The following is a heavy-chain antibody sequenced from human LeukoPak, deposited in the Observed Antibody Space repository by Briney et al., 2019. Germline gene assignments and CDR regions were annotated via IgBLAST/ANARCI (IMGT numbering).Heavy chain of an antibody. CDR3: ARDQEAYCSSTSCYRAYAFDI. J-gene: IGHJ3*02. V-gene: IGHV1-69*13. CDR1: GYTFNSYG. D-gene: IGHD2-2*01. Sequence: GASVKVSCKASGYTFNSYGISWVRQAPGQGLEWMGGIIPIFGTANYAQKFQGRVTITADESTSTAYMELSSLRSEDTAVYYCARDQEAYCSSTSCYRAYAFDIWGQGTMVTVSS. CDR2: IIPIFGTA.